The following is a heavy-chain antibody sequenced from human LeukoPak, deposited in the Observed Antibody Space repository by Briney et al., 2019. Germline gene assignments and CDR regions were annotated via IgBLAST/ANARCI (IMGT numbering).Heavy chain of an antibody. CDR3: ARELVYDAFDI. D-gene: IGHD1-14*01. V-gene: IGHV4-4*07. J-gene: IGHJ3*02. Sequence: SETLSLTCTVAGGSISSYYWSWIRQPAGKGLEWIGRIYTSGSTNYNPSLKSRVTMSVDTSKNQFSLKLSSLTAADMVVYYCARELVYDAFDIWGQGTMVTVSS. CDR2: IYTSGST. CDR1: GGSISSYY.